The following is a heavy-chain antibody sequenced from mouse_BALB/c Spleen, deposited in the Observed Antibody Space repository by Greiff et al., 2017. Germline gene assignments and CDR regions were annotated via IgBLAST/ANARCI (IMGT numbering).Heavy chain of an antibody. V-gene: IGHV1-4*01. CDR2: INPSTGYT. Sequence: VQLQQSGAELATPGASVKMSCKASGYTFTSYWMHWVKQRPGQGLEWIGYINPSTGYTEYNQKFKDKATLTADKSSSTAYMQLSSLTSEDSAVYYCARFDGYYVRAMDYWGQGTSVTVSS. CDR1: GYTFTSYW. J-gene: IGHJ4*01. D-gene: IGHD2-3*01. CDR3: ARFDGYYVRAMDY.